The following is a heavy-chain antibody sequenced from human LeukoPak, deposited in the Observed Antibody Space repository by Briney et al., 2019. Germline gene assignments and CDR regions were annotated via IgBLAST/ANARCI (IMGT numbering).Heavy chain of an antibody. CDR1: GFSFGDHA. V-gene: IGHV3-49*04. CDR2: IRSKTYGGTP. CDR3: TRDTLPTFSGYYYCMDV. J-gene: IGHJ6*03. Sequence: GGSLRLSCTGSGFSFGDHAVSWVRQAPGKGLEWIGFIRSKTYGGTPEYAASVRGRFTISRDDSSSIAYLQMNSLKTEDTAFYYCTRDTLPTFSGYYYCMDVWGKGTTFAISS.